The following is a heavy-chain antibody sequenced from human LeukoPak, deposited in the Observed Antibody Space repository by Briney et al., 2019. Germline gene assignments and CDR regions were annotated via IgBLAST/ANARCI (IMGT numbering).Heavy chain of an antibody. Sequence: GGSLRLSCTASGFTFNSYWMSWVRQAPGKGLKWVANINQDGSEKYYVDSVKGRFTISRDNAKNSLFLQMNSLRAEDTAVYYCAKSGCSSTSCHGDYWGQGTLVTVSS. CDR1: GFTFNSYW. V-gene: IGHV3-7*03. D-gene: IGHD2-2*01. CDR3: AKSGCSSTSCHGDY. J-gene: IGHJ4*02. CDR2: INQDGSEK.